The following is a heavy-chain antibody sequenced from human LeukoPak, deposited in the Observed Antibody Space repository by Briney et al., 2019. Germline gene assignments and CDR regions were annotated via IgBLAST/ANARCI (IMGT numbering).Heavy chain of an antibody. CDR1: GGSFSGYY. V-gene: IGHV4-34*01. CDR2: VYYTGAS. Sequence: SETLSLTCAVYGGSFSGYYCSWIRQPPGKGLEWIGSVYYTGASYYNPSLKSRVTISIDTSKKHFSLKLTSVTAADTAVYYCARGAPPQNWGQGTLVTVSS. J-gene: IGHJ4*02. CDR3: ARGAPPQN.